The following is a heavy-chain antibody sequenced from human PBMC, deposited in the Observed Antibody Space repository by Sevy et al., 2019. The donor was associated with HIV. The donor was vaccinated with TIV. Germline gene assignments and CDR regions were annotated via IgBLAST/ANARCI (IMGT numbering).Heavy chain of an antibody. D-gene: IGHD1-26*01. V-gene: IGHV4-59*08. J-gene: IGHJ4*02. Sequence: SETLSLTCTVSGGSISTYYWSWIRQPLGKGLEWIGEISYTGTTNYNPSLQSRVTLSVDTSRNQFSLTLSSVTAADTAFYYCARQGTRGSYPIWGQGTLVTVSS. CDR2: ISYTGTT. CDR1: GGSISTYY. CDR3: ARQGTRGSYPI.